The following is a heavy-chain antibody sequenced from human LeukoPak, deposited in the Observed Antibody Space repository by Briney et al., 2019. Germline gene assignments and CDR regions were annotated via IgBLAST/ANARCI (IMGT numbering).Heavy chain of an antibody. V-gene: IGHV4-59*01. Sequence: SETLSLTCTVSGDSIISYYWSWIRQPPGKGLELVGYIYYSGSTNYNRSLKSRVTMSVDTSMNQFSLKLRYVTAADTPVYYCVRGPTGSWFPWLAPWGRGTLVTVSS. CDR1: GDSIISYY. CDR2: IYYSGST. D-gene: IGHD6-13*01. CDR3: VRGPTGSWFPWLAP. J-gene: IGHJ5*02.